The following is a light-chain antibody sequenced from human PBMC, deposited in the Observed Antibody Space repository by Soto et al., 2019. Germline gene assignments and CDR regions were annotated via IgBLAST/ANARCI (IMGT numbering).Light chain of an antibody. CDR1: SSDVGGYNY. J-gene: IGLJ2*01. V-gene: IGLV2-14*03. Sequence: QSALTQPASVSGSPGQSITISCTGTSSDVGGYNYVSWYQQHPGKAPKIIIFDVSNRPSGVSNRFSGSKSGNTASLTISGLQAGDEADYYCSSFTRSDTVVFGGGTQLTVL. CDR2: DVS. CDR3: SSFTRSDTVV.